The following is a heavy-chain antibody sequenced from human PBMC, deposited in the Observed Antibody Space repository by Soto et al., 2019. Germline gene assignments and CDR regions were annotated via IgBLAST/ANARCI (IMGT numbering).Heavy chain of an antibody. V-gene: IGHV3-7*03. D-gene: IGHD4-17*01. CDR1: GFTFSSYW. CDR2: IKQDGSEK. Sequence: EVQLVESGGGLVQPGGSLRLSCAASGFTFSSYWMSWVRQAPGKGLEWVANIKQDGSEKYYVDSVKGRFTISRDNAKNSLYLQMNSLRAEDTAVYYCARSNTVTQNPYYYYYYGMDVWDQGTTVTVSS. CDR3: ARSNTVTQNPYYYYYYGMDV. J-gene: IGHJ6*02.